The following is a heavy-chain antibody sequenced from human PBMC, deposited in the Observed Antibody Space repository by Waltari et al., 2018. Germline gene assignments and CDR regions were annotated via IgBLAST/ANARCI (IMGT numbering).Heavy chain of an antibody. J-gene: IGHJ4*02. D-gene: IGHD3-16*01. CDR1: GFTFSNYA. Sequence: EVQLLESGGGLVQPGGSLRLSCLASGFTFSNYAMTWVRQGPGKGLEGVSAIRGGGIKTYYADSVKGRFTISRDNSKNTLYLQMNSLRAEDTAVYSCARVHSLGQYDSNGQESNFDHWGQGALVTVSS. CDR2: IRGGGIKT. V-gene: IGHV3-23*01. CDR3: ARVHSLGQYDSNGQESNFDH.